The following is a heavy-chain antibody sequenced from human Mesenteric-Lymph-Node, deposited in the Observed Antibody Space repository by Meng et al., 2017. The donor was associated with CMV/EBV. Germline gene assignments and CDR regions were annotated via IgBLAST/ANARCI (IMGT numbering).Heavy chain of an antibody. V-gene: IGHV3-21*04. J-gene: IGHJ4*02. CDR3: ATDPGGYYYGPLRK. CDR1: GFTFSSYA. CDR2: ISSSSRYI. Sequence: GESLKISCAASGFTFSSYAMSWVRQAPGKGLEWVSSISSSSRYIYYADSVKGRFTISRDNAKNSLYLQMNSLRAEDTAVYYCATDPGGYYYGPLRKWGQGTLVTVSS. D-gene: IGHD3-22*01.